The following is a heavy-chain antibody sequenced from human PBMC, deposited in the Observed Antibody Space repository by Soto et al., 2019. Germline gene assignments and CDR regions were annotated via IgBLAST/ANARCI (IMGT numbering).Heavy chain of an antibody. J-gene: IGHJ3*02. Sequence: SVKVSCKASGFTFTSSAVQWVLQARGQRLEWIGWIVVGSGNTNYAQKFQERVTITRDMSTSTAYMELSSLRSEDTAVYYCAAGYYDSSGYYYAFDIWGQGTMVTVSS. CDR2: IVVGSGNT. CDR1: GFTFTSSA. CDR3: AAGYYDSSGYYYAFDI. D-gene: IGHD3-22*01. V-gene: IGHV1-58*01.